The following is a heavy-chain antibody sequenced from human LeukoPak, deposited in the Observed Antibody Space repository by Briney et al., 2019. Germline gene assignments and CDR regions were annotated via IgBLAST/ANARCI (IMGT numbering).Heavy chain of an antibody. CDR3: ARGNSVQSPSDY. J-gene: IGHJ4*02. CDR1: GFTFSSYS. CDR2: ISSSSSYI. D-gene: IGHD1-1*01. V-gene: IGHV3-21*01. Sequence: GGSLRLSCAASGFTFSSYSMNWVRQAPGKGLEWVSSISSSSSYIYYADSVKGRFTMSRDNAKNSLYLQMNSLRAEDTAVYYCARGNSVQSPSDYWGQGTLVTVSS.